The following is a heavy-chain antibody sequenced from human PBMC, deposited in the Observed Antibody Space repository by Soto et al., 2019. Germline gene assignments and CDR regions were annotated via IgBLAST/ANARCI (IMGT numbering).Heavy chain of an antibody. CDR1: GYTFTGYY. CDR3: ARGDCSSTSCYSYYGMDV. CDR2: INPNSGGT. V-gene: IGHV1-2*04. Sequence: QVQLVQSGAEVKKPGASVKVSCKASGYTFTGYYMHWVRQAPGQGLAWMGWINPNSGGTNYAQKFQGWVTMTRDTSISTAYMELSRLRSDDTAVYYCARGDCSSTSCYSYYGMDVWGQGTTVTVSS. D-gene: IGHD2-2*02. J-gene: IGHJ6*02.